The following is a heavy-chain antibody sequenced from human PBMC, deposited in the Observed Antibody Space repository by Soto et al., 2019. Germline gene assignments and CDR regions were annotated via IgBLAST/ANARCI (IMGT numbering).Heavy chain of an antibody. CDR3: ARGTGIAVVPHWFDP. CDR1: GASIHDYY. D-gene: IGHD6-19*01. J-gene: IGHJ5*02. V-gene: IGHV4-59*01. CDR2: IFYGGNT. Sequence: QVQLQESGPGLVKPSETLSLTCTVSGASIHDYYWSWIRQPPGKGLEWIGYIFYGGNTKYNPSLKSRVPISVDTSKNQFSLKLNSVTAADTAVYYCARGTGIAVVPHWFDPWGQGTLVTVSS.